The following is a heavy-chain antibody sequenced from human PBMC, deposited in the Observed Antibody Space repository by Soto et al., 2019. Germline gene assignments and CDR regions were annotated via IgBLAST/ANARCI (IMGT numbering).Heavy chain of an antibody. J-gene: IGHJ6*02. CDR1: GFTFKSHS. CDR2: IDSSGDYT. V-gene: IGHV3-48*02. CDR3: ARVQLVDWFFLNIDLYRMYV. Sequence: EVQLVESGGGLVQPGGSLRLSCSSSGFTFKSHSMNWVRQAPGKGLEWIARIDSSGDYTYYEESVKGRFAVSRDNDNSSLFLQMNSLRDEDTAVYYCARVQLVDWFFLNIDLYRMYVWSQGTTVVVAS. D-gene: IGHD6-13*01.